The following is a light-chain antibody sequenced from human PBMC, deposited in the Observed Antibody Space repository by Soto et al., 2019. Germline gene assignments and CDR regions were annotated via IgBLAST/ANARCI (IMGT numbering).Light chain of an antibody. CDR2: GAS. J-gene: IGKJ1*01. V-gene: IGKV3-15*01. CDR3: QQYNNWPRT. CDR1: QSVSSSY. Sequence: HCPSTLSSSKGERATLSCRASQSVSSSYLAWYQQKPGQAPRLLIYGASTRATGIPARFSGSGSGTEFTLTISSLQSEDFAVYYCQQYNNWPRTFGQGSIVDVK.